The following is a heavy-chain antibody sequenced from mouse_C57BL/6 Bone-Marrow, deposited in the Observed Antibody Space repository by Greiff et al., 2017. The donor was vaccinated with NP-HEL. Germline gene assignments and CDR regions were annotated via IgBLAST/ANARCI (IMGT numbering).Heavy chain of an antibody. V-gene: IGHV14-4*01. CDR2: IDPENGDT. D-gene: IGHD1-1*02. J-gene: IGHJ3*01. Sequence: VHVKQSGAELVRPGASVKLSCTASGFNIKDDYMHWVKQRPEQGLEWIGWIDPENGDTEYASKFQGKATITADTSSNTAYLQLSSLTSEDTAVYYCPTLWAFAYWGQGTLVTVSA. CDR1: GFNIKDDY. CDR3: PTLWAFAY.